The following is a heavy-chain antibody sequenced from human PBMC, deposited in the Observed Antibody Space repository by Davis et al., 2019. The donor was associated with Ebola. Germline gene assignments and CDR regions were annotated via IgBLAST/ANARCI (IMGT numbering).Heavy chain of an antibody. J-gene: IGHJ6*02. Sequence: GESLKISCAASGFTFSSYAMHWVRQAPGKGLEWVAVISYDGSNKYYADSVKGRFTISRDNSKNTLYLQMNSLRAEDTAVYYCARDQGDIVVVVAAEDGMDVWGQGTTVTVSS. CDR2: ISYDGSNK. CDR1: GFTFSSYA. CDR3: ARDQGDIVVVVAAEDGMDV. D-gene: IGHD2-15*01. V-gene: IGHV3-30-3*01.